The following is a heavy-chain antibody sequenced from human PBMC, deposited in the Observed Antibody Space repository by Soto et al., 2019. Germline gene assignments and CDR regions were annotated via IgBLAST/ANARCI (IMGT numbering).Heavy chain of an antibody. V-gene: IGHV1-69*01. Sequence: QVQLVQSGAEVKKPGSSVKVSCRASGGTFANDAINWVRQAPGQGLEWMGGLIPIFGTPNYAQKFQGRVTITADESTNTAYLELSSLRSEDTAVYFCARSFMDRVVISYFFDSWGQGTLITVSS. J-gene: IGHJ4*02. CDR1: GGTFANDA. CDR3: ARSFMDRVVISYFFDS. D-gene: IGHD3-10*01. CDR2: LIPIFGTP.